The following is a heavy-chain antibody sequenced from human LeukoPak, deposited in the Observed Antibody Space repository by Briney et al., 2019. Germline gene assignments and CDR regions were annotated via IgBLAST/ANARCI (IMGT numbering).Heavy chain of an antibody. CDR1: GGSFSGYY. Sequence: SETLSLTCAVYGGSFSGYYWSWIRQPAGKGLEWIGRIYTSGSTNYNPSLKSRVTMSVDTSKNQFSLKLSSVTAADTAVYYCARALSSSSDFDCWGQGTLVTVSS. J-gene: IGHJ4*02. CDR3: ARALSSSSDFDC. CDR2: IYTSGST. D-gene: IGHD6-6*01. V-gene: IGHV4-59*10.